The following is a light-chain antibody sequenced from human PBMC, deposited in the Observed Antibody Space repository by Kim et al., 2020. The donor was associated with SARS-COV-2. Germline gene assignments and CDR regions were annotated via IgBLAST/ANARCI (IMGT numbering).Light chain of an antibody. CDR3: AAWDDSLNPHVV. CDR1: SSNIGGNT. Sequence: QSVLTQPPSASGTPGQRVTISCSGSSSNIGGNTVNWYQQLPGTAPKLLIYSDTQRPSGVPDRFSGSMSGTSASLAISGLQSEDEADYYCAAWDDSLNPHVVFGGGTQLTVL. CDR2: SDT. V-gene: IGLV1-44*01. J-gene: IGLJ2*01.